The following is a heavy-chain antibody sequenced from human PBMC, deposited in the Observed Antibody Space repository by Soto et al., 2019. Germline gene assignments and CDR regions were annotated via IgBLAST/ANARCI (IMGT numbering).Heavy chain of an antibody. CDR2: ISYDGSNK. D-gene: IGHD4-17*01. CDR3: ARDLRSYYYGMDV. J-gene: IGHJ6*02. Sequence: QVQLVESGGGVVQPGRSLRLSCEASGFTFSSYAMHWVRQAPGKGLEWVAVISYDGSNKYYADSVKGRFTISRDNSKNTLSLQMNSLRAEDTAVYYFARDLRSYYYGMDVWGQGTTVTVSS. V-gene: IGHV3-30-3*01. CDR1: GFTFSSYA.